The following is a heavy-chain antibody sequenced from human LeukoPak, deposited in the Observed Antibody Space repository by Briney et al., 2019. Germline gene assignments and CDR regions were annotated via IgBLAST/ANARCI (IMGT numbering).Heavy chain of an antibody. V-gene: IGHV3-49*03. D-gene: IGHD3-10*01. CDR1: GFTFGDYA. Sequence: PGGSLRLSCTASGFTFGDYAMSWFRQAPGKGLEWVGFIRSKAYGGTTEYAASVKGRFTISRVDSKSIAYLQMNSLKTEDTAVYYCTRFGGSGSFDYWGQGTLVTVSS. J-gene: IGHJ4*02. CDR3: TRFGGSGSFDY. CDR2: IRSKAYGGTT.